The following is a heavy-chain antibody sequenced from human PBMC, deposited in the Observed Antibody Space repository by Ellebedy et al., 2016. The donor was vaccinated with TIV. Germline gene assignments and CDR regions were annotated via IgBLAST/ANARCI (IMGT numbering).Heavy chain of an antibody. V-gene: IGHV4-34*01. D-gene: IGHD3-10*01. CDR2: INHSGST. J-gene: IGHJ6*02. CDR3: ARSRVRGVPSYYYYYYGMDV. CDR1: GGSFSGYY. Sequence: SETLSLXCAVYGGSFSGYYWSWIRQPPGKGLEWIGEINHSGSTNYNPSLKSRVTISVDTSKNQFSLKLSSVTAADTAVYYCARSRVRGVPSYYYYYYGMDVWGQGTTVTVSS.